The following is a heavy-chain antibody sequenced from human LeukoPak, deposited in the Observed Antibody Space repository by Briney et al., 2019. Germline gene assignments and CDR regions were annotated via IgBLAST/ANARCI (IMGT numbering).Heavy chain of an antibody. V-gene: IGHV1-18*01. Sequence: ASVKVSCKASGYTFTSYGISWVRQAPGQGLEWMGWISAYNGNTNYAQKLQGRVTMTTDTSTSTAYMELRSLRSEDTAVYYCARDPLVYCSSTSCYPIGDDAFDIWGQGTMVTVSS. D-gene: IGHD2-2*01. CDR1: GYTFTSYG. CDR2: ISAYNGNT. J-gene: IGHJ3*02. CDR3: ARDPLVYCSSTSCYPIGDDAFDI.